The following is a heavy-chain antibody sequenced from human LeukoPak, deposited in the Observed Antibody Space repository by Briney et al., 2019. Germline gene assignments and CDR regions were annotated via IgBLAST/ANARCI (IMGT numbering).Heavy chain of an antibody. CDR2: TWWDGTNK. CDR1: GFTFSTYA. J-gene: IGHJ3*02. Sequence: QPGTSLRLSCIASGFTFSTYAMHWVRQAPGKGLEWVAITWWDGTNKKYGDSVKGRFTISRDNSRNTLSLQMNSLRAEDTAVYYCVRDRGISGWYGTTFDIWGQGTMVTVSS. CDR3: VRDRGISGWYGTTFDI. D-gene: IGHD6-19*01. V-gene: IGHV3-33*01.